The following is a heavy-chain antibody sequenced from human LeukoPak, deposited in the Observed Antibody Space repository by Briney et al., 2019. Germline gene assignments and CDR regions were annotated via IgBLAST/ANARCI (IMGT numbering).Heavy chain of an antibody. J-gene: IGHJ4*02. CDR3: ARNSYTSGWSTFDY. CDR2: VYYSGST. CDR1: GGSISSSSYY. V-gene: IGHV4-39*01. D-gene: IGHD6-19*01. Sequence: SETLSLTCTVSGGSISSSSYYWGWIRQPPGKGLEWIGSVYYSGSTYYNPSLKSRATISVDTSKNQFSLKLTSVTAADTAVYYCARNSYTSGWSTFDYWGQGTLVTVSS.